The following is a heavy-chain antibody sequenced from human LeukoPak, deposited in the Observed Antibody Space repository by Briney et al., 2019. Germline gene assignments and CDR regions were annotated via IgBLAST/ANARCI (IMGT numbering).Heavy chain of an antibody. V-gene: IGHV1-8*01. CDR2: MNPNSGNT. CDR1: GYTFTSYD. Sequence: ASVKVSCKASGYTFTSYDINWVRQAPGQGLEWMGWMNPNSGNTGYAQKFQGRVTMTRNTSISAAYMELSSLRSEDTAVYYCARGVPYDFWSGYYKGLVDYWGQGTLVTVSS. CDR3: ARGVPYDFWSGYYKGLVDY. D-gene: IGHD3-3*01. J-gene: IGHJ4*02.